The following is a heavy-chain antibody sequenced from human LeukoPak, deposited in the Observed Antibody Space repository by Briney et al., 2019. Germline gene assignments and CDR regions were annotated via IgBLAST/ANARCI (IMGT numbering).Heavy chain of an antibody. CDR1: GYTFTSYG. CDR3: ARAPTYSQSMYYLYYMDV. V-gene: IGHV1-18*01. CDR2: ISAYNGNT. J-gene: IGHJ6*03. D-gene: IGHD2-8*01. Sequence: ASVKVSCKASGYTFTSYGIRWVRQAPGQGHEWMGWISAYNGNTNYAQKVQGRVTMTTDTSTSTAYMELRSVRSDDTAVYYCARAPTYSQSMYYLYYMDVWGKGTTVTVSS.